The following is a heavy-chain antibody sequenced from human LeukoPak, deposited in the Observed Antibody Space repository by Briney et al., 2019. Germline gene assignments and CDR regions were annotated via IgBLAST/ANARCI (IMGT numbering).Heavy chain of an antibody. J-gene: IGHJ6*03. Sequence: GESLKISCKGSGYSFTSYWIGWVRQMPGKGLEWMGIIYPGDSDTRYSPSFPGQVTISADKSISTAYLQWSSLKASDTAMYYCARHSWLEYYSYYMDVWGKGTTVTVSS. CDR3: ARHSWLEYYSYYMDV. V-gene: IGHV5-51*01. CDR2: IYPGDSDT. D-gene: IGHD6-19*01. CDR1: GYSFTSYW.